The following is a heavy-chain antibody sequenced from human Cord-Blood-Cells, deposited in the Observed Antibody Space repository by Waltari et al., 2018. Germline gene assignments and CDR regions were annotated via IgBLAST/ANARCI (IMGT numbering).Heavy chain of an antibody. D-gene: IGHD3-10*01. Sequence: QVQLQQWGAGLLKPSETLSLTCAVYGGSFSGYYWTLIRQPPGQGLEGIGEIHHSGSTNYNPSLKSRVTISVDTSKNQFSLKLSSVTAADTAVYYCARPGEEGTNWYFDLWGRGTLVTVSS. CDR3: ARPGEEGTNWYFDL. CDR2: IHHSGST. CDR1: GGSFSGYY. J-gene: IGHJ2*01. V-gene: IGHV4-34*01.